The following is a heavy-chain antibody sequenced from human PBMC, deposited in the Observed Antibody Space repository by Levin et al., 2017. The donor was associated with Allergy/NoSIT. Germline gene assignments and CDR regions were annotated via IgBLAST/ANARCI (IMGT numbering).Heavy chain of an antibody. J-gene: IGHJ4*02. CDR2: IYYSGST. V-gene: IGHV4-59*08. Sequence: SQTLSLTCTVSGGSISSYYWSWIRQPPGKGLEWIGYIYYSGSTNYNPSLKSRVTISVDTSKNQFSLKLSSVTAADTAVYYCARGSSGAAGRRGLWYWGQGTLVTVSS. CDR3: ARGSSGAAGRRGLWY. D-gene: IGHD6-13*01. CDR1: GGSISSYY.